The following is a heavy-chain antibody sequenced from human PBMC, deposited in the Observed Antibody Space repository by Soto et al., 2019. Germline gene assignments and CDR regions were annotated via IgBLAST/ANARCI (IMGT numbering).Heavy chain of an antibody. J-gene: IGHJ6*02. CDR2: IYHSGST. V-gene: IGHV4-30-2*01. Sequence: PSETLSLTCAVSCGSISSGGYSWSWIRQPPGKGLEWIGYIYHSGSTYYNPSLKSRVTISVDRSKNQFSLKLSSVTAADTAVYYCARGTGTPYYYGMDVWGQGTTVTVSS. CDR1: CGSISSGGYS. D-gene: IGHD1-1*01. CDR3: ARGTGTPYYYGMDV.